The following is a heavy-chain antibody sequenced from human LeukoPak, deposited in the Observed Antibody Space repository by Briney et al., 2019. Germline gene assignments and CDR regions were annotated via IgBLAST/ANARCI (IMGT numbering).Heavy chain of an antibody. D-gene: IGHD5-12*01. CDR1: GGSFSGYY. CDR3: RLSGYDYDAFDI. V-gene: IGHV4-34*01. CDR2: INHSGST. Sequence: SETLSLTCAVYGGSFSGYYWSWIRQPPRKGLEWIGEINHSGSTNYNPSLKSRVTISVDTSKNQFSLKLSSVTAADTAVYYCRLSGYDYDAFDIWGQGTMVTVSS. J-gene: IGHJ3*02.